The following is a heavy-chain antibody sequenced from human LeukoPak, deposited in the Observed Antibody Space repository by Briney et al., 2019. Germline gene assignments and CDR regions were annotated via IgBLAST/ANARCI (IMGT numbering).Heavy chain of an antibody. CDR1: GFTFSSYE. CDR2: ISSSGSTI. CDR3: AKVRMITMIAYDAFDI. V-gene: IGHV3-48*03. D-gene: IGHD3-22*01. Sequence: GGSLRLSRAASGFTFSSYEMNWVRQAPGKGLEWVSYISSSGSTIYYADSVKGRFTISRDNAKNSLYLQMNSLRAEDTAIYYCAKVRMITMIAYDAFDIWGQGSMVTVSS. J-gene: IGHJ3*02.